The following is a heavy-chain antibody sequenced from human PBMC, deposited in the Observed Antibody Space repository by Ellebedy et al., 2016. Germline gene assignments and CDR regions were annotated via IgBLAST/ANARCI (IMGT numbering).Heavy chain of an antibody. D-gene: IGHD3-10*01. CDR3: VWYGSGNPS. Sequence: GESLKISXSASGFTFSNYFMHWVRQAPGKGVVWVSRINSDGSATIYADSVRGRFTISRDNAKNMLYLQMISLRVEDTAVYYCVWYGSGNPSWGQGTLVTVSS. V-gene: IGHV3-74*01. CDR1: GFTFSNYF. CDR2: INSDGSAT. J-gene: IGHJ5*02.